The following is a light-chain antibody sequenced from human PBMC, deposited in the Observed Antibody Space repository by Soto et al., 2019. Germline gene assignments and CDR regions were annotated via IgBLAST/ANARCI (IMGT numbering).Light chain of an antibody. Sequence: ETALTPSPATLSVSPGERATLSCRASQSISGYLAWYQQRPGQAPRLLIYADSNRATGIPARFSGSGSGRDFTLTISSLEPEDFSVYYCQQRYNWPITFGQGTRLEIK. J-gene: IGKJ5*01. CDR2: ADS. CDR1: QSISGY. V-gene: IGKV3-11*02. CDR3: QQRYNWPIT.